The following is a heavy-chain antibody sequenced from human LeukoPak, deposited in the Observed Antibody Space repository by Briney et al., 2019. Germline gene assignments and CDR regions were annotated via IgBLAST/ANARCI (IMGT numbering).Heavy chain of an antibody. V-gene: IGHV3-33*01. CDR3: AREYSSSWYDY. Sequence: PGGSLRLSCAASGFTFSSYGMHWVRQAPGKGLEWVAVIWYDGSNKYYADSVKGRFTISRDNSKNTLYLQMNSLRAEDTAVYYCAREYSSSWYDYWGQGTLVTVSS. CDR2: IWYDGSNK. CDR1: GFTFSSYG. D-gene: IGHD6-13*01. J-gene: IGHJ4*02.